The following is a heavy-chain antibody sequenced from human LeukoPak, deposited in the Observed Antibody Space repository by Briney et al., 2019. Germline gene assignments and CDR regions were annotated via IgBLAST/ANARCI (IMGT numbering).Heavy chain of an antibody. Sequence: SVKVSCKTSGGTLSRYAISWVRQAPGQGLEWMGEIIPIFGTANYAQKFQGRVTITADESTSTAYMELSSLRSEDTAVYYCARDITMIWPNAFDIWGQGTMVTVSS. CDR2: IIPIFGTA. V-gene: IGHV1-69*13. J-gene: IGHJ3*02. CDR3: ARDITMIWPNAFDI. D-gene: IGHD3-22*01. CDR1: GGTLSRYA.